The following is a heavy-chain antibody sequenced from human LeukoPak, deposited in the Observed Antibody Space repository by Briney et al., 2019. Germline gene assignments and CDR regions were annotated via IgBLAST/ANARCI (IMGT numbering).Heavy chain of an antibody. J-gene: IGHJ4*02. V-gene: IGHV4-34*01. Sequence: SETLSLTCAVFGGSFSGYHWTWVPQSPRKGLEWIWQINHSGSATNNMSLKSRVTITIESSKNQFSLELSSVTAADSAMYFCARGKYDSSDYSGGWYYFDYWGQGTLVTVSS. CDR3: ARGKYDSSDYSGGWYYFDY. D-gene: IGHD3-22*01. CDR2: INHSGSA. CDR1: GGSFSGYH.